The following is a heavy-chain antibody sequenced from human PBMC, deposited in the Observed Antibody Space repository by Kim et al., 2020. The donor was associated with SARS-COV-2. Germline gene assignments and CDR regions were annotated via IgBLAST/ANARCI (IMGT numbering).Heavy chain of an antibody. CDR2: IWYDGSNK. V-gene: IGHV3-33*01. J-gene: IGHJ4*02. Sequence: GGSLRLSCAASGFTFSSYGMHWVRQAPGKGLEWVAVIWYDGSNKYYADSVKGRFTISRDNSKNTLYLQMNSLRAEDTAVYYCARGLKGGDITMVQGVIPDYWGQGTLVTVSS. CDR3: ARGLKGGDITMVQGVIPDY. D-gene: IGHD3-10*01. CDR1: GFTFSSYG.